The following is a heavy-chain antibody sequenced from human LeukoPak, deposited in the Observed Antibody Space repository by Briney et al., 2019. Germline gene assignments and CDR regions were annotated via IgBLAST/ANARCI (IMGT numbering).Heavy chain of an antibody. Sequence: SETLSLTCTVSGGSVSSYYWSWIRQPAGKGLEWIGRIYTSGSTNYNPSLKSRVTMSVDTSKNQFSLKLSSVTAADTAVYYCARATYSVVPAASYDAFDIWGQGTMVTVSS. CDR1: GGSVSSYY. CDR2: IYTSGST. D-gene: IGHD2-2*01. V-gene: IGHV4-4*07. J-gene: IGHJ3*02. CDR3: ARATYSVVPAASYDAFDI.